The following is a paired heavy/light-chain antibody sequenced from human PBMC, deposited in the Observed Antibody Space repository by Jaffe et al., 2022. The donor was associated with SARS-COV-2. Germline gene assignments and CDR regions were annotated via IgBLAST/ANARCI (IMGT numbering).Heavy chain of an antibody. CDR1: GFPFSTSW. CDR2: IKGDGSIK. Sequence: EVQVVESGGGLVQPGGSLRLSCEASGFPFSTSWMTWVRQVPGTWPEWVANIKGDGSIKNHVDSVKGRFSVSRDNAKNSLYLHMNNLRVEDTAVYYCGRQNEGGSIDYWGQGVLVTVSS. CDR3: GRQNEGGSIDY. D-gene: IGHD5-12*01. V-gene: IGHV3-7*01. J-gene: IGHJ4*02.
Light chain of an antibody. Sequence: QSALTQPASVSGSPGHSITLFCAGTSSDVGGYNFVSWYQQHPGKAPKLMIYEVTYRPSGVPARFSGSKSGNTASLTISGLQAEDEADYYCSSYTRSNSHVFGTGTQVTVL. CDR2: EVT. V-gene: IGLV2-14*01. CDR3: SSYTRSNSHV. CDR1: SSDVGGYNF. J-gene: IGLJ1*01.